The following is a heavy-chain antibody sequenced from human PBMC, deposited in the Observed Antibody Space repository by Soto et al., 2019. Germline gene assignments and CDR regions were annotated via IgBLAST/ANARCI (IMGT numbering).Heavy chain of an antibody. V-gene: IGHV3-30-3*01. CDR3: XXXXXXXXXXXXXXX. Sequence: QVQLVESGGGVVQPGRSLRLSCAASGFTFSSYAMHWVRQAPGKGLEWVAVISYDGSNKYYADSVKGRFTISRDNSKNXXYXXXXXXXXXXXXXXXXXXXXXXXXXXXXXXXXGQGTTVTVSS. J-gene: IGHJ6*02. CDR2: ISYDGSNK. CDR1: GFTFSSYA.